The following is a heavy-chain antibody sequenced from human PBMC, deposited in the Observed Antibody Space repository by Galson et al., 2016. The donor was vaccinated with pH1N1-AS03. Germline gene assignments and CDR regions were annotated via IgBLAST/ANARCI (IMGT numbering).Heavy chain of an antibody. CDR1: GFAFSTWW. Sequence: LRLSCAASGFAFSTWWMLWVRQPPGKGLEWIGEIILGRCNDCIHGENTKYAPSLKSRVTISIDTSKNQLSLKLTSVTAADTAVYYCARRPTGLDYWGQGSLVTVSS. J-gene: IGHJ4*02. CDR2: IILGRCNDCIHGENT. CDR3: ARRPTGLDY. V-gene: IGHV4-34*12.